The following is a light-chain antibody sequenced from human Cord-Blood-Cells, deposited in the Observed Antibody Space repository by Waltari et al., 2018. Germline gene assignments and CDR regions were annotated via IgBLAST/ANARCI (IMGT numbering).Light chain of an antibody. CDR3: QAWDSSTAV. CDR2: QDS. Sequence: SYELTQPPSVSVSPGQTASITCSGDKLGDTYACWYQQKPGHSPVLVIYQDSKRPSGIPERFSGSNSGNTATLTISGTQAMDEADYYCQAWDSSTAVFGGGTKLTVL. J-gene: IGLJ3*02. V-gene: IGLV3-1*01. CDR1: KLGDTY.